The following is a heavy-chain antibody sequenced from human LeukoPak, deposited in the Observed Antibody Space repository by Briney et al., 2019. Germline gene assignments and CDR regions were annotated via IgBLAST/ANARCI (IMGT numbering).Heavy chain of an antibody. CDR2: ISSSGSTI. J-gene: IGHJ4*02. Sequence: GGSLRLSCAASGFSFGDYSMNWVRQAPGRQPEWVSYISSSGSTIFYADSVQGRFTISRDDAKKSLYLQMNSLRAEDTAVYYCATRRSGVVIFDSWGQGTLVIVSS. D-gene: IGHD3-3*01. CDR1: GFSFGDYS. CDR3: ATRRSGVVIFDS. V-gene: IGHV3-48*01.